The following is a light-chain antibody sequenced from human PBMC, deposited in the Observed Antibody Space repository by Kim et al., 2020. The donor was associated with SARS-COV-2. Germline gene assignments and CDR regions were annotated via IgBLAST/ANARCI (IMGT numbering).Light chain of an antibody. J-gene: IGKJ4*01. V-gene: IGKV3-11*01. CDR2: DAV. CDR3: QQRDRWPIN. Sequence: LSPGEMTPPPCRASQSVGNFLAWYQQKPGQSPRLVIYDAVNRATGIPDRFRGSGSGTDFTLTISNLDPEDFAVYYCQQRDRWPINFGGGTKVDIK. CDR1: QSVGNF.